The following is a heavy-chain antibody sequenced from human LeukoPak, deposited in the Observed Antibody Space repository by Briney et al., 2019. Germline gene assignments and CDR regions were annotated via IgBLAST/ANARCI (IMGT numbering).Heavy chain of an antibody. CDR1: GGSISSGDYY. V-gene: IGHV4-61*08. D-gene: IGHD3-3*01. CDR2: IYYSGST. CDR3: ARDSFYDFWSGPGNWFDP. Sequence: SQTLSLTCTVSGGSISSGDYYWSWIRQPPGKGLEWIGYIYYSGSTNYNPSLKSRVTISVDTSKNQFSLKLSSVTAADTAVYYCARDSFYDFWSGPGNWFDPWGQGTLVTVSS. J-gene: IGHJ5*02.